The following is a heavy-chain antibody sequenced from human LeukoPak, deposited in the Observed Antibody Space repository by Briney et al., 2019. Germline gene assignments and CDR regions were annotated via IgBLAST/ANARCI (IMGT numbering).Heavy chain of an antibody. V-gene: IGHV3-64*01. CDR3: ARGHSSSWYLGDY. CDR2: LSSNGGST. J-gene: IGHJ4*02. D-gene: IGHD6-13*01. CDR1: GFNFSSYA. Sequence: GGSLRLSCAASGFNFSSYAMCWVRQAPGKGLEYVSALSSNGGSTYYANSVKGRFTISRDNSKNTLYLQMGSLRADDMAVYYCARGHSSSWYLGDYWGRGTLVTVSS.